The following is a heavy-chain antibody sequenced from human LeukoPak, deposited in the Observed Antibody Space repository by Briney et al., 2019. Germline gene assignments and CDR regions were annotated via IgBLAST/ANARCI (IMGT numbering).Heavy chain of an antibody. Sequence: GSLRLSCAASGFTFSSNGMNWVRQAPGKGLEGIGSIYYSGSTYYNPSLMSRASLSIDTSKSQFSLRLASVTAADTAVFYCVGMRAYGATDAFDMWGRGTMVTVSS. V-gene: IGHV4-59*05. J-gene: IGHJ3*02. CDR3: VGMRAYGATDAFDM. D-gene: IGHD3-16*01. CDR2: IYYSGST. CDR1: GFTFSSNGMN.